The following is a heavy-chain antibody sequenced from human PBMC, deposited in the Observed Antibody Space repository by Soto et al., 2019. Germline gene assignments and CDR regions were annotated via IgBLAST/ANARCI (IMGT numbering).Heavy chain of an antibody. CDR1: GFTFSSYG. D-gene: IGHD4-17*01. V-gene: IGHV3-33*06. CDR3: ANFYGDMGLDY. J-gene: IGHJ4*02. CDR2: IWYDGSNK. Sequence: QVQLVESGGGVVQPGRSLRLSCAASGFTFSSYGMHWVRQAPGKGLEWVAVIWYDGSNKYYADSVKGRFTISRDNSKNTLYLQMNSLRAEDTAVYYCANFYGDMGLDYWGQGTLVTVSS.